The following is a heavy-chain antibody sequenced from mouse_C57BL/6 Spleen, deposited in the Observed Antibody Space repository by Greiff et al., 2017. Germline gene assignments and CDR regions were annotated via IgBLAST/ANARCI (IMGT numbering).Heavy chain of an antibody. D-gene: IGHD1-1*01. Sequence: VQRVESGAELVRPGASVTLSCKASGYTFTDYEMHWVKQTPVHGLEWIGAIDPETGGTAYNKKFKGQAILTADKSSSTAYMELRSLTSEDSAVYYCTKMATVVGPLYYDMGDWGQGTSVTVSS. CDR3: TKMATVVGPLYYDMGD. CDR2: IDPETGGT. V-gene: IGHV1-15*01. J-gene: IGHJ4*01. CDR1: GYTFTDYE.